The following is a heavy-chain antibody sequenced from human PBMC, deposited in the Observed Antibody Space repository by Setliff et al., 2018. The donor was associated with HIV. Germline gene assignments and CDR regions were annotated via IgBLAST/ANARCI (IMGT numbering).Heavy chain of an antibody. CDR3: VKAVIVVIPAAIFDY. J-gene: IGHJ4*02. D-gene: IGHD2-2*01. CDR1: GFTFSSSW. V-gene: IGHV3-7*02. CDR2: MNRDGREK. Sequence: GGSLRLSCAASGFTFSSSWMTWVRQAPGRGLEYVAGMNRDGREKLYADSVKGRFSISRDNAKNSLYLQMSSLRVEDTAVYYCVKAVIVVIPAAIFDYWGQGTLVTV.